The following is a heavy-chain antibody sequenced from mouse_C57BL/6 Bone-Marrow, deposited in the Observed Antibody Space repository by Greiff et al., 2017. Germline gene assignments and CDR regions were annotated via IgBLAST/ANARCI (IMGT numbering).Heavy chain of an antibody. CDR2: IHPNSGST. CDR3: SSLDGSFYAMDY. D-gene: IGHD1-1*01. CDR1: GYTFTSYW. Sequence: QVQLQQPGAELVKPGASVKLSCKASGYTFTSYWMHWVKQRPGQGLEWIGMIHPNSGSTNYNEKFKSKATLTVDKSSSTAYMQLSSLTSEDSAVYYCSSLDGSFYAMDYWGQGTSVTVSA. J-gene: IGHJ4*01. V-gene: IGHV1-64*01.